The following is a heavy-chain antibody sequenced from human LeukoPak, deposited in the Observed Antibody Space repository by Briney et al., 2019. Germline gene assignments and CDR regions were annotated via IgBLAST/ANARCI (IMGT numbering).Heavy chain of an antibody. J-gene: IGHJ1*01. CDR1: GFTFSSYA. V-gene: IGHV3-23*01. Sequence: QPGGSLRLSCAASGFTFSSYAMSWVRQAPGKGLEWVSAISGSGGSTYHADSVKGRFTISRDNSKNTLYLQMNSLRAEDTAVYYCAKMSSGYYFSLEYFQHWGQGTLVTVSS. CDR2: ISGSGGST. CDR3: AKMSSGYYFSLEYFQH. D-gene: IGHD3-22*01.